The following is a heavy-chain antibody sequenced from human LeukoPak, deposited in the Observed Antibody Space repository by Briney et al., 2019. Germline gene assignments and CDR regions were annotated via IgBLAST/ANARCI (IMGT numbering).Heavy chain of an antibody. Sequence: ASVTVSCKASGYTFTSYGISWVRQAPGQGLEWMGWISAYNGNTNYAQTLQGRVTMTTDTSTSTAYMELRSLRSDDTAVYYCARRVDYYDSSAHTRNNWFDPWGQGTLVTVSS. D-gene: IGHD3-22*01. CDR2: ISAYNGNT. V-gene: IGHV1-18*01. CDR1: GYTFTSYG. CDR3: ARRVDYYDSSAHTRNNWFDP. J-gene: IGHJ5*02.